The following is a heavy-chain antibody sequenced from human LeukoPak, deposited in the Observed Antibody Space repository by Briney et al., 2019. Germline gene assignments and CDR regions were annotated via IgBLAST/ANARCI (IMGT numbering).Heavy chain of an antibody. J-gene: IGHJ6*03. V-gene: IGHV4-4*09. CDR2: IYTRGRT. Sequence: SETLSHTCTVSGGSIRNYYWCWIRQHPRQGLDQIGNIYTRGRTNYTPSLKSRVTISVDRSKNQFSLKLSSVTAADTAVYYCSRGRYYYGSGSYRSGNSDYYMDVWGKGTTVTVSS. CDR3: SRGRYYYGSGSYRSGNSDYYMDV. CDR1: GGSIRNYY. D-gene: IGHD3-10*01.